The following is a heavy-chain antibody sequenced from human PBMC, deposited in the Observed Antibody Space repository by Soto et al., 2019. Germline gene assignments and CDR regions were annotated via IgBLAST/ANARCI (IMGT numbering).Heavy chain of an antibody. Sequence: GGSLRLSCAASGFTFSSYGMHWVRQAPGKGLEWVAVISYDGSNKYYADSVKGRFTISRDNSKNTLYLQMNSLRAEDTAVYYCAKMHSGSYYYFDYWGQGTLVTVSS. V-gene: IGHV3-30*18. D-gene: IGHD1-26*01. CDR1: GFTFSSYG. CDR2: ISYDGSNK. CDR3: AKMHSGSYYYFDY. J-gene: IGHJ4*02.